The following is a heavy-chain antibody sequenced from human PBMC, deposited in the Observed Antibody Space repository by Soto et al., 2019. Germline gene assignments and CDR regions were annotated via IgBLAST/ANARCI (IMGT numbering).Heavy chain of an antibody. CDR2: TYYSGST. CDR3: ARHNYGSGSTYFDY. CDR1: GGSISSYY. V-gene: IGHV4-59*08. J-gene: IGHJ4*02. D-gene: IGHD3-10*01. Sequence: ETLSLTCTVSGGSISSYYWSWIRQPPGKGLEWIGYTYYSGSTNYNPSLKSRVTISVDTSKNQFSLKLNSMTAADTAVYYCARHNYGSGSTYFDYWGQGTLVTVSS.